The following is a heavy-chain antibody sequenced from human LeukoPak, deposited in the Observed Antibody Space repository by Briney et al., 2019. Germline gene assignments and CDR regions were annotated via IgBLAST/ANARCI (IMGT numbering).Heavy chain of an antibody. CDR3: ARSYCSSTSCYGLTISFDP. D-gene: IGHD2-2*01. J-gene: IGHJ5*02. Sequence: ASVKVSCKASGGTFSSYAISWVRQAPGQGLEWMEGIIPIFGTANYAQKFQGRVTITADESTSTAYMELSSLRSEDTAVYYCARSYCSSTSCYGLTISFDPWGQGTLVTVSS. V-gene: IGHV1-69*13. CDR2: IIPIFGTA. CDR1: GGTFSSYA.